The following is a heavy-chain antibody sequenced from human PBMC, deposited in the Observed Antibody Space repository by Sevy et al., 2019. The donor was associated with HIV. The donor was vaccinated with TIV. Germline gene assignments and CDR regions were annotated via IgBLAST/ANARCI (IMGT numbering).Heavy chain of an antibody. J-gene: IGHJ4*02. D-gene: IGHD2-8*01. CDR1: GFTFSSYW. CDR3: ARDGYCTNGVCYPIPNDY. Sequence: GESLKISCAASGFTFSSYWMSWVRQAPGKGLEWVANIKQDGSEKYYVDSVKGRFTISRDNAKNSLYLQMNSLRAEDTAVYYCARDGYCTNGVCYPIPNDYWGQGTLVTVSS. CDR2: IKQDGSEK. V-gene: IGHV3-7*01.